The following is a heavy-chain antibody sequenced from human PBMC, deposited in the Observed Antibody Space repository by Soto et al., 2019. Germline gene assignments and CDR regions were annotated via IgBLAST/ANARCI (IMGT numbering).Heavy chain of an antibody. D-gene: IGHD3-3*01. CDR2: IRYDGSRE. CDR3: PGVKQTRGAYDSPFDY. CDR1: GFIFSSYG. V-gene: IGHV3-33*01. Sequence: QVQLVESGGGVVQPGRSLRLSCTPSGFIFSSYGMHWVRQAPGKGLEWLAVIRYDGSREYYADSVKGRFTISRDNSENTLFLQMTGLRAGDTAVYYCPGVKQTRGAYDSPFDYWGQGTLVNVSS. J-gene: IGHJ4*02.